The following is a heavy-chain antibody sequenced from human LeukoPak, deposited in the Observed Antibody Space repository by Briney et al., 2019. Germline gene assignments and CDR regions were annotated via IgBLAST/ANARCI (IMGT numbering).Heavy chain of an antibody. CDR1: GGSISSYY. J-gene: IGHJ3*02. V-gene: IGHV4-59*01. CDR2: FYYSGNT. CDR3: ARTNVANSFDI. Sequence: SETLSLTCTVSGGSISSYYWSRIRQPPGKGLEWIGYFYYSGNTNYNPSLKSRVTISVDTSKNQFSLKLSSVTAADTAVYYCARTNVANSFDIWGQGTMVTVSS. D-gene: IGHD1-1*01.